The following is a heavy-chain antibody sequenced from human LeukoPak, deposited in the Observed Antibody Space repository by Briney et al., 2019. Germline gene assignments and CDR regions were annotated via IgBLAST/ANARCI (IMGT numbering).Heavy chain of an antibody. CDR2: IIPIFGAA. Sequence: PGASVKVSCKASGGTFSSYAISWVRQAPGQGLEWMGGIIPIFGAANYAQKLQGRVTMTTDTSTSTAYMELRSLRSDDTAVYYCARERWFGETDYWGQGTLVTVSS. CDR1: GGTFSSYA. D-gene: IGHD3-10*01. J-gene: IGHJ4*02. V-gene: IGHV1-69*05. CDR3: ARERWFGETDY.